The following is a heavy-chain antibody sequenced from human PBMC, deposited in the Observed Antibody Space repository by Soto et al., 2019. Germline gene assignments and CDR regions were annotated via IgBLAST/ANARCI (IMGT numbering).Heavy chain of an antibody. CDR3: ARGHDFWSGLYYMDV. D-gene: IGHD3-3*01. J-gene: IGHJ6*03. CDR1: GYTFTSYP. Sequence: QVQLVQSGAEVKKPGASVKVSCKASGYTFTSYPMHWVRQAPGQRLEWMGWINAGNGNTKYSQKFQGRVTITRDTSASTAYMELSSLRSEDTAVYYCARGHDFWSGLYYMDVWGKGTTVTVSS. V-gene: IGHV1-3*01. CDR2: INAGNGNT.